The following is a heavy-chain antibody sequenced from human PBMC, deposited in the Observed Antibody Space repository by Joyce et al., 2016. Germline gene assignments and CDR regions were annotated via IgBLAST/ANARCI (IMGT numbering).Heavy chain of an antibody. CDR2: ISGNNYYI. J-gene: IGHJ3*02. V-gene: IGHV3-21*01. CDR1: GFSFSSYS. D-gene: IGHD3-3*02. CDR3: VRGDGSSIFDAFDI. Sequence: EVQVMESGGGLVKPGGSLRLSCAAAGFSFSSYSLHWVRRDPGKGLEGVSCISGNNYYIYYADSVKGRFTISRDDPKNSLSLHMDRLRAEDTAVYYCVRGDGSSIFDAFDIWGQGTVVTVSS.